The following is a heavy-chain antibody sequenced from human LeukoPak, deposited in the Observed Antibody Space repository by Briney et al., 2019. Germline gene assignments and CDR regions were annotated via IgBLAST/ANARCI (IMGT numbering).Heavy chain of an antibody. Sequence: ASVKVSCKAPGGTFTSYDINWVRQATGQGLEWMGWMNPNSGNTGYAQKFQGRVTITRNTSISTAYTELSSLRSEDTAVYYCARLKTPVDIWGQGTMVTVSS. CDR3: ARLKTPVDI. V-gene: IGHV1-8*03. J-gene: IGHJ3*02. CDR1: GGTFTSYD. CDR2: MNPNSGNT.